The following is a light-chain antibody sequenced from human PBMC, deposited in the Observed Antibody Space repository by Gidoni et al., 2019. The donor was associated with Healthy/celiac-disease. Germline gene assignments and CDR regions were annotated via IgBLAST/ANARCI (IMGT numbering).Light chain of an antibody. CDR2: GAS. Sequence: EIVMTQSPATLSVSPGERATLSCRASQSISIILPWYQQKPGQAPRLLIYGASTSAPGIAARFSGSGSATEFTLTISSLQSEDFAVYYCQQYNYWPSRTFGQGTKVEIK. CDR1: QSISII. J-gene: IGKJ1*01. CDR3: QQYNYWPSRT. V-gene: IGKV3-15*01.